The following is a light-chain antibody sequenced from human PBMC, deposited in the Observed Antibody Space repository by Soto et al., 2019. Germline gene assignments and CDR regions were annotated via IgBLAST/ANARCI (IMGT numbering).Light chain of an antibody. CDR2: RAS. V-gene: IGKV1-39*01. CDR1: QSISSY. Sequence: EIQTTQSPSSLSASVGDGVTITCRASQSISSYLNWYQQKPGKAPKLLIYRASNLQSGVPSRFIGSGSGTEFTLTINNLQPEDFATYFCQQYDDYPLTFGGGTKVDVK. J-gene: IGKJ4*01. CDR3: QQYDDYPLT.